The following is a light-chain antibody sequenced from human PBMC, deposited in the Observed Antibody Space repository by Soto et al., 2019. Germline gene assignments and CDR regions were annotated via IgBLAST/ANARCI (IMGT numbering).Light chain of an antibody. J-gene: IGKJ1*01. CDR2: KAS. V-gene: IGKV1-5*03. CDR1: QSISSW. Sequence: DIQMTQSPSTLSASVGDRVTITCRASQSISSWLAWYQQKPGKAPNLLIYKASTLEIGVPSRFSGSGSGTEFTLTINSLQPDDFAAYYCQQYDSYSSGPFGQGTKVEIK. CDR3: QQYDSYSSGP.